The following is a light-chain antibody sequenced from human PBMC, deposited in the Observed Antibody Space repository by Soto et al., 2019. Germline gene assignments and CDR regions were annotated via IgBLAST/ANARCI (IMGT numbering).Light chain of an antibody. V-gene: IGKV3-20*01. J-gene: IGKJ2*01. CDR3: QQYSSSPRT. CDR1: QSVGSSY. Sequence: EIVLTQPPGTLSLSPGERATLSCRASQSVGSSYLAWYQQKPGQAPKVLIYAASNRATGIPDRFSGSGSGTDFTLTISRVEPEDFAVYYCQQYSSSPRTFGQGTKLEIK. CDR2: AAS.